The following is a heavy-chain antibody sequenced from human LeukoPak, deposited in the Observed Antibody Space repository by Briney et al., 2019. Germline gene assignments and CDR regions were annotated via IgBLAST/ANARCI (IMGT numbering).Heavy chain of an antibody. CDR2: IYSGGST. Sequence: GGSLRLSCAASGFTVSSNYMSWVRQAPGKGLEWVSVIYSGGSTYYADSVKGRFTISRDNSKNTLYLQMNSLRAEDTAVYYCAKAHIGSYYGSYFDYWGQGTLVTVSS. CDR3: AKAHIGSYYGSYFDY. V-gene: IGHV3-53*01. J-gene: IGHJ4*02. CDR1: GFTVSSNY. D-gene: IGHD1-26*01.